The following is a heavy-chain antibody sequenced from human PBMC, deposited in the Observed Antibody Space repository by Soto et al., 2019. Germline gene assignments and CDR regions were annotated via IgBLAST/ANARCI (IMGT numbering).Heavy chain of an antibody. CDR3: ARGAYDSSGYYWFDP. V-gene: IGHV1-69*13. CDR1: GGTFSSYA. Sequence: ASVTVSCQASGGTFSSYAISWVRQAPGQGLEWMGGIIPIFGTANYAQKFQGRVTITADESTSTAYMELSSLRSEDTAVYYCARGAYDSSGYYWFDPWGQGTLVTVSS. J-gene: IGHJ5*02. D-gene: IGHD3-22*01. CDR2: IIPIFGTA.